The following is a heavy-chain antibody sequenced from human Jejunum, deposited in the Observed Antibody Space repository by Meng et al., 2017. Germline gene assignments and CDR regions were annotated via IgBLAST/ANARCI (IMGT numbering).Heavy chain of an antibody. J-gene: IGHJ4*02. V-gene: IGHV4-59*01. Sequence: GSLRLSCSISGGSISSYYWSWIRQPPGKGLEWIGFIHYTGSTNYDPSLKSRVTMTVDTSKNQFTLRLSYVTAADTAVYYCASGGASSRPFVQWGQGTVVTVSS. D-gene: IGHD6-13*01. CDR3: ASGGASSRPFVQ. CDR1: GGSISSYY. CDR2: IHYTGST.